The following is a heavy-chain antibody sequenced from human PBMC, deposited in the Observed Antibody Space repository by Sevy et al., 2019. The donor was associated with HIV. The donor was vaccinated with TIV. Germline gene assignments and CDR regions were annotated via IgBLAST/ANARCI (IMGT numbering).Heavy chain of an antibody. CDR3: ASPLHYYDSPSAY. J-gene: IGHJ4*02. V-gene: IGHV3-21*01. D-gene: IGHD3-22*01. CDR1: GFTFSYYD. Sequence: GGSLRLSCAASGFTFSYYDMNWVRQAPGKGLEWVSSISSGSSYVYHADSVKGRFTISRDNAKNSLYLQMNSLRTEDTAVYYCASPLHYYDSPSAYWGQGTQVTVSS. CDR2: ISSGSSYV.